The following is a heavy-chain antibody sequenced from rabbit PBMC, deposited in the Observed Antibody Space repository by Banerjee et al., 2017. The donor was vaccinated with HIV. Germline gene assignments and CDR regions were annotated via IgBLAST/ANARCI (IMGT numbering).Heavy chain of an antibody. CDR2: MDTGSGST. CDR3: VKDYSGWGADL. CDR1: GIDFSYYYN. J-gene: IGHJ6*01. D-gene: IGHD4-1*01. Sequence: QQQLEESGGGLVKPGGTLTLTCKASGIDFSYYYNMCWVRQAPGKGLEWIGCMDTGSGSTYYASWVISRFTITSNNAQNTLYLQLHSLTAADTATYFCVKDYSGWGADLWGPVTLVTVS. V-gene: IGHV1S43*01.